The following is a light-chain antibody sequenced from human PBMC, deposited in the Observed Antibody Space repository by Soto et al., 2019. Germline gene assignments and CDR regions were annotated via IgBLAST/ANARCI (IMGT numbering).Light chain of an antibody. V-gene: IGKV3-15*01. CDR2: GAS. J-gene: IGKJ5*01. CDR3: QQYNTRPIT. Sequence: EIVMTQSPATQSVSPGESVTLSCRASRSLATTLAWYQQKPGQAPRLLIYGASARATGVPARFSGSGSGTEFTLTISSLQSEDFAVYYCQQYNTRPITFGQGTRLQMK. CDR1: RSLATT.